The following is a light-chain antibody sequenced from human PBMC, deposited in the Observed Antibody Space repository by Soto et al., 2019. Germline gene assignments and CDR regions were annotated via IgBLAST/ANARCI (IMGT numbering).Light chain of an antibody. J-gene: IGLJ1*01. CDR2: EGS. CDR3: CSYAGSSTYV. Sequence: QSALTQPASVSGSPGQSSTISCTGTRSDVGSYNLVSWYQQHPGKAPKLMIYEGSKRPSGVSNRFSGSKSGNTASLTISGLQAEDEADYYCCSYAGSSTYVFGTGTKVTVL. CDR1: RSDVGSYNL. V-gene: IGLV2-23*01.